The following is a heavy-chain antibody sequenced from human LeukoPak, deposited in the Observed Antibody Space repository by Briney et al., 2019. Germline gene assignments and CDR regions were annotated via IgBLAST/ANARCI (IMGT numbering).Heavy chain of an antibody. CDR2: ISAYNGNT. J-gene: IGHJ3*02. Sequence: ASVKVSCKASGYTFTSYGITWVRQAPGQGLEWMGWISAYNGNTNYAENLQGRVTMTTDTSTSTVYMELRSLRSDDTAVYYCARDRGVTYSSSWYDDAFDIWDQGTMVTVSS. V-gene: IGHV1-18*01. CDR1: GYTFTSYG. CDR3: ARDRGVTYSSSWYDDAFDI. D-gene: IGHD6-13*01.